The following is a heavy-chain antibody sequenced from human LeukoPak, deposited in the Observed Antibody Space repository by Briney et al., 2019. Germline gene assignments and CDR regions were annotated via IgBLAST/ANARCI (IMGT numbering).Heavy chain of an antibody. CDR1: GYTFTGYF. J-gene: IGHJ4*02. D-gene: IGHD2-8*02. CDR3: ARPSLGTGATPSNY. CDR2: INPNTGGT. V-gene: IGHV1-2*02. Sequence: GASVKVSCKAPGYTFTGYFIHRVRQAPGQGLEWMGWINPNTGGTIYAQNFQGRVTMTRDTSISTVYMDLTRLTSDDTAVYYCARPSLGTGATPSNYWGQGTLVTVSS.